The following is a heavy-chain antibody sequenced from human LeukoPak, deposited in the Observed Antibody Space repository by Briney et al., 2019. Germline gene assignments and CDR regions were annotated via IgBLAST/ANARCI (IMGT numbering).Heavy chain of an antibody. CDR2: IQYDGGNQ. D-gene: IGHD4-11*01. CDR1: GFTFNNYG. V-gene: IGHV3-30*02. CDR3: ANRQTTISDHHFYYYMDV. Sequence: QSGGSLRLSCAASGFTFNNYGMHWVRQAPGKGLEWVAFIQYDGGNQYYADSVKGRFTISRDNSKNTLYLQMRSLRAEDTAVYYCANRQTTISDHHFYYYMDVWGKGTTVTVSS. J-gene: IGHJ6*03.